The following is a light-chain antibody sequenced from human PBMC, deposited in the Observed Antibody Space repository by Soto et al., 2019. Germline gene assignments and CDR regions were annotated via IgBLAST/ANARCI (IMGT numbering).Light chain of an antibody. Sequence: EIVLTQPPGTLSLSPGERATLSCRASQSVDSTYLAWYQQKPDQSPRLLIYATSTRAAGIPDRFSGSGSGTDFTLTISRLEPDDVAVYYCQQYDTSPPMYTFGQGTKVDIK. CDR1: QSVDSTY. CDR2: ATS. J-gene: IGKJ2*01. CDR3: QQYDTSPPMYT. V-gene: IGKV3-20*01.